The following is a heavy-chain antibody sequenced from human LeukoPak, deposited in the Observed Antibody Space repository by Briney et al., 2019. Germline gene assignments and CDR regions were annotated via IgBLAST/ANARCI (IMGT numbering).Heavy chain of an antibody. CDR3: GTSYGDSVFNY. CDR2: MNPNSGNT. CDR1: GYTFTSYD. Sequence: ASVKVSCKASGYTFTSYDINWVRQAPGQGLEWMGWMNPNSGNTGYAQKFQGRVTMTRDTSTSTVYMELSSLRSEDTAVYYCGTSYGDSVFNYWGQGTLVTVS. V-gene: IGHV1-8*01. D-gene: IGHD4-17*01. J-gene: IGHJ4*02.